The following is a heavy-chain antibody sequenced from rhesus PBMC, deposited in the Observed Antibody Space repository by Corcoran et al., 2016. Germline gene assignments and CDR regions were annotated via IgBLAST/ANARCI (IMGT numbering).Heavy chain of an antibody. J-gene: IGHJ4*01. CDR3: ARVPVIAADADY. D-gene: IGHD6-25*01. V-gene: IGHV4-106*01. Sequence: QVQLQESGPGLVKPSETLSLTCAVSGGSISDDYYWSWIRQPPGKGLEWIGYIYGSGGCTNYNPSLQNRVTISIDTSKNQFALKLSSVTAADTAVYYCARVPVIAADADYWGQGVLVTVSS. CDR1: GGSISDDYY. CDR2: IYGSGGCT.